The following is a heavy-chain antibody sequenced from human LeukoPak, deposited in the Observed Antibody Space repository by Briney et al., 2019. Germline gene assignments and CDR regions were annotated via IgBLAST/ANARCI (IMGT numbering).Heavy chain of an antibody. V-gene: IGHV3-53*04. J-gene: IGHJ4*02. CDR1: GFTVSSNY. Sequence: GGSLRLSCAASGFTVSSNYMSWVRQAPGKGLEWVSVIYSGGSTYYADSVKGRFTISRHNSKNTLYLQMNSLRAEDTAVYYCARVGYYYASCGYYYEFPFDYWGQGTLVTVSS. CDR2: IYSGGST. D-gene: IGHD3-22*01. CDR3: ARVGYYYASCGYYYEFPFDY.